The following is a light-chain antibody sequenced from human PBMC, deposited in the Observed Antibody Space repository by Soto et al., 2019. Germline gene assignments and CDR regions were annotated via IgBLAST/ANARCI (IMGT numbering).Light chain of an antibody. V-gene: IGKV1-39*01. Sequence: DIQMTQSPSSLSASVGDKVTITCRASQSISSSLNWYQQKSGKAPNLLIYGVSRLQGGAPSRFSGSGSGTDFTLSISSLQPEDFATYYCQQSYTAPSITFGQGTRLEIK. J-gene: IGKJ5*01. CDR1: QSISSS. CDR3: QQSYTAPSIT. CDR2: GVS.